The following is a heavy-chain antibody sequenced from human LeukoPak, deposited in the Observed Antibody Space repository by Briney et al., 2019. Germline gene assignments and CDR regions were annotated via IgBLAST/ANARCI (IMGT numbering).Heavy chain of an antibody. V-gene: IGHV4-39*01. J-gene: IGHJ4*02. CDR3: ASISPNYDFWSGTLGY. CDR1: GGSISRSSYY. D-gene: IGHD3-3*01. Sequence: SETLSLTCTVSGGSISRSSYYWGWIRQPPGKGLEWIGSIYYSGTTYYNPSLQSRVTISVDTSKNQFSLKLSSVTAADTAVYYCASISPNYDFWSGTLGYWGQGTLVTVSS. CDR2: IYYSGTT.